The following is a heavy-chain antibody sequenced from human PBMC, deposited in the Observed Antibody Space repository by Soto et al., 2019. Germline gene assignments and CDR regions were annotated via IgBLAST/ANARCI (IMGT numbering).Heavy chain of an antibody. CDR3: AGFAGSYGL. Sequence: GGSLRLSCAASGFTFSSYGMHWVRQAPGKGLEWVAVISYDGSNKYYADSVKGRFTISRDSSKNTLYLQMNSLRAEDTAVYYCAGFAGSYGLWGQGTLVTVSS. V-gene: IGHV3-30*03. J-gene: IGHJ4*02. D-gene: IGHD3-10*01. CDR1: GFTFSSYG. CDR2: ISYDGSNK.